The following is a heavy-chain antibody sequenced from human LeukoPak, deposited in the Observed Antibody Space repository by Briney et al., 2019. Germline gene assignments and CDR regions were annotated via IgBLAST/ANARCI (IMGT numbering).Heavy chain of an antibody. CDR3: ARGVANYYDSSGYQN. CDR2: IYSGGKT. V-gene: IGHV3-53*01. D-gene: IGHD3-22*01. CDR1: GFTVSSNY. J-gene: IGHJ4*02. Sequence: GGSLRLSCAASGFTVSSNYMSWVRQAPGKGLEWVSVIYSGGKTNYADSVKGRFTISRDNSKNTLYLQMNSLRAEDTAVYYCARGVANYYDSSGYQNWGQGTLVTVSP.